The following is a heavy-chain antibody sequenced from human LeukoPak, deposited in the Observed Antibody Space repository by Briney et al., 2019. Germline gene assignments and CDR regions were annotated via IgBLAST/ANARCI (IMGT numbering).Heavy chain of an antibody. J-gene: IGHJ5*02. V-gene: IGHV3-23*01. CDR3: AKNLWYYGAGSYTTNNWFDP. Sequence: GGSLRLSCAASGFTFSSYAMSWVRQAPGEGLQWVSGLSGSGRGTYYADSVRGRLTISRDNSKNTLYLQMNSLRAEDTAVYYCAKNLWYYGAGSYTTNNWFDPWGQGTLVTVSS. CDR2: LSGSGRGT. CDR1: GFTFSSYA. D-gene: IGHD3-10*01.